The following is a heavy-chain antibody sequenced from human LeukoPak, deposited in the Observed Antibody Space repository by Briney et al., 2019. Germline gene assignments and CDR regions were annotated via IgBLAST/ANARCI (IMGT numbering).Heavy chain of an antibody. CDR3: TTRSYCSGGSCRMDFDY. V-gene: IGHV3-15*01. D-gene: IGHD2-15*01. Sequence: PGGSLRLSCAASGFTFSNAWMSWVRQAPGKGLEWVGRIKSKTDGGTTDYAAPVKGRFTISRDDSKNTLYLLMNSLKTEDTAVYYCTTRSYCSGGSCRMDFDYWGQGTLVTVSS. CDR1: GFTFSNAW. CDR2: IKSKTDGGTT. J-gene: IGHJ4*02.